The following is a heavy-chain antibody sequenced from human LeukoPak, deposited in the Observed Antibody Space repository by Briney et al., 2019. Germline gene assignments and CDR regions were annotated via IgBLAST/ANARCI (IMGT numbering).Heavy chain of an antibody. Sequence: GGSLRLSCAASGFTFSSYAMHWVRQAPGKGLEWVAVISYDGSNKCYADSVKGRFTISRDNSKNTLYLQMNSLRAEDTAVYYCARNRGYAFDYWGQGTLVTVSS. D-gene: IGHD5-12*01. J-gene: IGHJ4*02. V-gene: IGHV3-30*04. CDR3: ARNRGYAFDY. CDR2: ISYDGSNK. CDR1: GFTFSSYA.